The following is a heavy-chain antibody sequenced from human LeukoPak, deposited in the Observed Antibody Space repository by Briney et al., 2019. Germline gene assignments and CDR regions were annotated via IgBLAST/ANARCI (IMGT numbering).Heavy chain of an antibody. CDR3: ARGRGYVDTAMPFDY. Sequence: ASVKVSCKASGYTFTSYGISWVRQAPGQGLDWMGWISAYNGNTTYAQRFQGRVTMTTDTSTSTAYRELRSLRSDDTAVYYCARGRGYVDTAMPFDYWGQGTLVTVSS. CDR2: ISAYNGNT. D-gene: IGHD5-18*01. V-gene: IGHV1-18*01. J-gene: IGHJ4*02. CDR1: GYTFTSYG.